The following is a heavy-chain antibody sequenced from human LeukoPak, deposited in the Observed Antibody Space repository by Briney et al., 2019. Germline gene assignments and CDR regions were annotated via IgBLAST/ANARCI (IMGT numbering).Heavy chain of an antibody. J-gene: IGHJ4*02. Sequence: SETLSLTCSVSGGSINNYYWNWIRQPPGKGLEWIGYIYYSGSTKYNPSLQSRVTMSIGTSKTQFSLKLSSVTAADTAVYYCARGNRDYFDYWGQGTLVTVSS. V-gene: IGHV4-59*12. CDR3: ARGNRDYFDY. D-gene: IGHD1-14*01. CDR1: GGSINNYY. CDR2: IYYSGST.